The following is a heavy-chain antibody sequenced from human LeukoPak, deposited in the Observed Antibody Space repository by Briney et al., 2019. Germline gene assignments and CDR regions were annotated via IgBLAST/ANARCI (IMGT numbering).Heavy chain of an antibody. Sequence: ASVKVSCKASGYTFTSYGISWVRQAPGQGLEWMGWISAYNGNTNYAQKLQGRVTMTTDTSTSTAYMELRSLRSDDTAVYYCARDWGCGGDCYWAYYYYYGMDVQGQGTTVTVSS. V-gene: IGHV1-18*01. CDR3: ARDWGCGGDCYWAYYYYYGMDV. CDR2: ISAYNGNT. J-gene: IGHJ6*02. D-gene: IGHD2-21*02. CDR1: GYTFTSYG.